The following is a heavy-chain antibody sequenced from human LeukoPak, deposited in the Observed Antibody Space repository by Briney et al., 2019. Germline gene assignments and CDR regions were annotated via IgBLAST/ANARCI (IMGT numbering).Heavy chain of an antibody. D-gene: IGHD4-11*01. CDR2: INPSGGSI. J-gene: IGHJ6*03. CDR3: ARVNHSPLGDYSNLNRGYYYMDV. Sequence: ASVKVSCKASGYTFPSYYMHWVRQAPGQGLEWMGIINPSGGSISYAQKFQGRVTMTRDTSTSTVYMELSSLRSEDTAVYYCARVNHSPLGDYSNLNRGYYYMDVWGKGTTVTVSS. V-gene: IGHV1-46*01. CDR1: GYTFPSYY.